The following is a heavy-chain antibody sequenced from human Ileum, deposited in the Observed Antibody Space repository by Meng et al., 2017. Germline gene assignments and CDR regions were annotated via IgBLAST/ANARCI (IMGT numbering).Heavy chain of an antibody. Sequence: LLGQDGAEVKKLGASVNVSSRASGFVFISYAIDWVRQAPGQSLEWMGWITAGNGNTKYSQKFQGRVTITRDTSASTAYMELSSLRFEDTAVYYCARDMPYSSGSFDFWGQGTLVTVSS. D-gene: IGHD3-10*01. CDR3: ARDMPYSSGSFDF. CDR2: ITAGNGNT. V-gene: IGHV1-3*01. CDR1: GFVFISYA. J-gene: IGHJ4*02.